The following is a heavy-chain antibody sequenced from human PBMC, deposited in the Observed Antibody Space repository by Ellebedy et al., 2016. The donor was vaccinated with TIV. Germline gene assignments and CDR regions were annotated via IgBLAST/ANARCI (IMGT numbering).Heavy chain of an antibody. J-gene: IGHJ4*02. Sequence: PGGSLRLSCKGSGYSFTTYWITWVRQMPGKGLEWMGRIAPSDSYTSYSPSFQGHVTISVDKSITTAYLQWSSLKASDTAMYYCARRRNDYYGSGTYYNDYWGQGTLVTVSS. V-gene: IGHV5-10-1*01. CDR1: GYSFTTYW. CDR3: ARRRNDYYGSGTYYNDY. D-gene: IGHD3-10*01. CDR2: IAPSDSYT.